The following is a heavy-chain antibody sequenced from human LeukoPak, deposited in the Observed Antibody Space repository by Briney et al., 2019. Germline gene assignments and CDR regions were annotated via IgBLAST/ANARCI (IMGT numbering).Heavy chain of an antibody. CDR2: ISSSSSTK. CDR1: GLTISSYS. V-gene: IGHV3-48*04. D-gene: IGHD3-10*01. Sequence: GGSLRLSCAASGLTISSYSMNWVRQAPGKGLEWFSYISSSSSTKYYADSVKGRFTISRDNAKNSLYLQMNSLRVEDTAVYYCARWGGSGTFWDGFDIWGQGTMVTVSS. J-gene: IGHJ3*02. CDR3: ARWGGSGTFWDGFDI.